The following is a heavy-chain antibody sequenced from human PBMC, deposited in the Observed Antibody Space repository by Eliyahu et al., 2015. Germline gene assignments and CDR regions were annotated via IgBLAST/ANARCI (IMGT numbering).Heavy chain of an antibody. J-gene: IGHJ6*02. D-gene: IGHD2-2*01. CDR2: IIPIFGTA. CDR1: GGTFSSYA. Sequence: QVQLVQSGAEVKKPGSSVKVSCKASGGTFSSYAIRWVRXAPGQGLEWMGGIIPIFGTANYAQKFQGRVTITTDESTSTAYMELSSLRSEDTAVYYCAGPRGRSPTYCSSTSCQNLYYYYGMDVWGQGTTVTVSS. CDR3: AGPRGRSPTYCSSTSCQNLYYYYGMDV. V-gene: IGHV1-69*05.